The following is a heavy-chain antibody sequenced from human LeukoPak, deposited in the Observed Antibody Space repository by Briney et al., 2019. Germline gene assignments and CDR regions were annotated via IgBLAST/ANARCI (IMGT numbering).Heavy chain of an antibody. Sequence: PGGSLRLSCAASGFTFSSYAMSWVRQAPGKGLEWVSAISGSGGSTYYADSVKGRFTVSRDNAKNTLYLHMTSLRAEDTAVYYCARDRVHDRSGYYRNFYYALDVWGLGTTVTVSS. CDR2: ISGSGGST. CDR1: GFTFSSYA. CDR3: ARDRVHDRSGYYRNFYYALDV. V-gene: IGHV3-23*01. J-gene: IGHJ6*02. D-gene: IGHD3-22*01.